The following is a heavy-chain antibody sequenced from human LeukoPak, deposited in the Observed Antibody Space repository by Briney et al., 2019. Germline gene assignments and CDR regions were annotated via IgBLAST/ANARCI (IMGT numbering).Heavy chain of an antibody. CDR3: ARDDGDYGSDY. CDR1: GGSISSYY. J-gene: IGHJ4*02. Sequence: SETLSLTCTVSGGSISSYYWSWIRQPPGKGLEWIGYIYYSGSTNYNPSLKSRVTISVDTSKNQFSLKLSSVPAADTAVYYCARDDGDYGSDYWGQGTLVTVSS. CDR2: IYYSGST. V-gene: IGHV4-59*01. D-gene: IGHD4-17*01.